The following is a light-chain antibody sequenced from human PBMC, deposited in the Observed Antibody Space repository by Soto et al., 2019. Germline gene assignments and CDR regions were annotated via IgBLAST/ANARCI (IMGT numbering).Light chain of an antibody. CDR1: QSVSSSH. CDR2: DAS. Sequence: EIVLTQSPATRSLSPGERATLSCGASQSVSSSHLAWYQQKPGLAPRLLIYDASRRTTGIPDRFSGSGSGTDVTLAISRLEPEDLAVYYCQQYGSTPLTFGPGPKVDIK. J-gene: IGKJ3*01. CDR3: QQYGSTPLT. V-gene: IGKV3D-20*01.